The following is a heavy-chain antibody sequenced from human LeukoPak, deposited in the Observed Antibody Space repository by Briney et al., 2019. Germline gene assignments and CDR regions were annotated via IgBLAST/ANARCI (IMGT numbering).Heavy chain of an antibody. CDR3: ATDGNFDL. CDR1: GVSISTYS. CDR2: ISYSGST. D-gene: IGHD1-26*01. Sequence: SETLSLTCTVSGVSISTYSWSWIRQPPGKGLEWIGYISYSGSTSYNPSLRSRVTISVDTSKNQFSLKLSCVAAADTAVYYCATDGNFDLWGRGTLVTVSS. V-gene: IGHV4-59*01. J-gene: IGHJ2*01.